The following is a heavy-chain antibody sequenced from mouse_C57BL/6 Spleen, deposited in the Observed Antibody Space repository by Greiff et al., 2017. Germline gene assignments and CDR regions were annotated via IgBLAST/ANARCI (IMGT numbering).Heavy chain of an antibody. D-gene: IGHD2-4*01. J-gene: IGHJ2*01. CDR1: GYSFTGYY. CDR2: INPSTGGT. Sequence: EVQLQQSGPELVKPGASVKISCKASGYSFTGYYMNWVKQSPEKSLEWIGEINPSTGGTTYNQKFKAKATLTVDKSSSTAYMQLKSLTSEDSAVYYCARIYDYDKEYYFDYWGQGTTLTVSS. V-gene: IGHV1-42*01. CDR3: ARIYDYDKEYYFDY.